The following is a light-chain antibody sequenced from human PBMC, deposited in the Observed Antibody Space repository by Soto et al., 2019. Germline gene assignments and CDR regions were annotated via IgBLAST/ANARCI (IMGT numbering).Light chain of an antibody. CDR2: LGS. J-gene: IGKJ2*01. CDR1: QSLLHKNGYNY. CDR3: MQALQTPPT. V-gene: IGKV2-28*01. Sequence: DIVMTQSPLSLSVTPGEPASISCRSSQSLLHKNGYNYLQWYLQKPGQSPQLLIHLGSHRASGVPDRFSGSGSGTDFTLKISRVEAADVGVYYCMQALQTPPTFGQGTKLEIK.